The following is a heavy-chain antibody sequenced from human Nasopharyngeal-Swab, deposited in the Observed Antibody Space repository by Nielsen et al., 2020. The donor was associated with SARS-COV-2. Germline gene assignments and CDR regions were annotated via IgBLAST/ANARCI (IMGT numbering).Heavy chain of an antibody. CDR2: IYPGDSDT. CDR1: GYRLISYW. D-gene: IGHD3-22*01. Sequence: GESPNTSRNCSGYRLISYWIGWVRQMPGKGPEWMGIIYPGDSDTRYSPSFQGQVTISADNSINTAYLQWSSLKASDTAMYYCARTAIEGGYYRGDAFDIWGQGTMVTVSS. V-gene: IGHV5-51*01. CDR3: ARTAIEGGYYRGDAFDI. J-gene: IGHJ3*02.